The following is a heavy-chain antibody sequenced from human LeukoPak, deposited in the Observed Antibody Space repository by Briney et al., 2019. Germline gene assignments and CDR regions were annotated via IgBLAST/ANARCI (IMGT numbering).Heavy chain of an antibody. J-gene: IGHJ5*02. D-gene: IGHD1-14*01. CDR2: IYYSGST. V-gene: IGHV4-30-4*07. CDR3: ARGENPTGWFDP. Sequence: PSETLSLTCTVSGGSISSGGYSWSWIRQPPGKGLEWIGYIYYSGSTYYNPSLKSRVTISVDTSKNQFSLKLSSVTAADTAVYYCARGENPTGWFDPWGQGTLVTVSS. CDR1: GGSISSGGYS.